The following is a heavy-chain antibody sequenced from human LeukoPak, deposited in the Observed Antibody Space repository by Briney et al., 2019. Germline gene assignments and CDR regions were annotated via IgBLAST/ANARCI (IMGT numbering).Heavy chain of an antibody. D-gene: IGHD1-7*01. CDR2: IKQDGSEK. V-gene: IGHV3-7*01. J-gene: IGHJ5*02. CDR1: GFTFSSYA. CDR3: ARGRNWNYIPNWFDP. Sequence: GGSLRLSCAASGFTFSSYAMSWVRQAPGKGLEWVANIKQDGSEKYYVDSVKGRFTISRDNAKNSLYLQMNSLRAEDTAVYYCARGRNWNYIPNWFDPWGQGTLVTVSS.